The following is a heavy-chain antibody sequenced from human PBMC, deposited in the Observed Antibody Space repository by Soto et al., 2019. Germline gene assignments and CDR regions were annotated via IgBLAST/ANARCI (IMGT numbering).Heavy chain of an antibody. D-gene: IGHD6-19*01. J-gene: IGHJ4*02. CDR1: GFTVSSNY. CDR2: IYSGGST. Sequence: GGSLRLSWAASGFTVSSNYMSWVRQAPGKGLEWVSVIYSGGSTYYADSVKGRFTISRDNSKNTLYLQMNSLRAEDTAVYYCAIDFSAWYFGYWGQGTLGTVSS. CDR3: AIDFSAWYFGY. V-gene: IGHV3-53*01.